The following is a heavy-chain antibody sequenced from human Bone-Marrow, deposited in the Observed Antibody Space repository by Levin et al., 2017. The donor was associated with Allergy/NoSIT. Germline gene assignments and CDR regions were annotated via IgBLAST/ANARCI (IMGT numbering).Heavy chain of an antibody. CDR2: ISGSGVST. CDR3: ANAGYCSDNRCSDFDN. J-gene: IGHJ4*02. D-gene: IGHD2-15*01. Sequence: GGSLRLSCVASGFIFNNYVMNWVRQAPGKGLEWVSAISGSGVSTYYADSVKGRFTISRDNSKNMLYLQLNSLRSEDTAVYYCANAGYCSDNRCSDFDNWGQGTLVTVSS. V-gene: IGHV3-23*01. CDR1: GFIFNNYV.